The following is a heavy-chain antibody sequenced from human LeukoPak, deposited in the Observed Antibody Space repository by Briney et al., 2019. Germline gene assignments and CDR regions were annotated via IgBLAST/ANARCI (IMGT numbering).Heavy chain of an antibody. V-gene: IGHV1-2*06. CDR2: INPNSGGT. D-gene: IGHD6-13*01. CDR1: GYIFTTFY. Sequence: ASVKVSCKASGYIFTTFYMHWVRQAPGQGLEWMGRINPNSGGTNYAQKFQGRVTMTRDTSISTAYMELSRLRSDDTAVYYCARGDSSSWYAPGDFWGQGTLVTVSS. CDR3: ARGDSSSWYAPGDF. J-gene: IGHJ4*02.